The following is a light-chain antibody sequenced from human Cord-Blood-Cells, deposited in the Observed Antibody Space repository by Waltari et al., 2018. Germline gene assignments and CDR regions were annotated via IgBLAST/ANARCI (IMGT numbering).Light chain of an antibody. CDR2: LNSDGSH. J-gene: IGLJ3*02. Sequence: QLVLTQSPSASASLGASVKLTCTLSSGHSSYAIAWHQQQPEKGPRYWMKLNSDGSHSKGDGFPDRFSGSSSGAERYLTISSLQSEDEADYYCQTWGTGTWVFGGGTKLTVL. CDR1: SGHSSYA. V-gene: IGLV4-69*01. CDR3: QTWGTGTWV.